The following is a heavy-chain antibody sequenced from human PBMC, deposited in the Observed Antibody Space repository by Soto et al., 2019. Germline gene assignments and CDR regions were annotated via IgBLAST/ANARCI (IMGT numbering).Heavy chain of an antibody. CDR1: GGSISSGGYY. D-gene: IGHD3-22*01. Sequence: QVQLQESGPGLVKPSQTLSLTCTVSGGSISSGGYYWSWTRQHPGKGLEWIGYIYYSGSTYYNPSLKSRVTISVDTSKNQFSLKRSSVTAADTAVDYCARYDNSGSHGFDIWGQGTMVTVSS. J-gene: IGHJ3*02. CDR2: IYYSGST. V-gene: IGHV4-31*03. CDR3: ARYDNSGSHGFDI.